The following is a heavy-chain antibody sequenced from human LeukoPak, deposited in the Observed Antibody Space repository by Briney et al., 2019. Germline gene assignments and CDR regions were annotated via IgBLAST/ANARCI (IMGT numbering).Heavy chain of an antibody. CDR3: ARGRKGGSAL. Sequence: GSLRLSCAASGFTLSNYWMSWIRQPPGKGLEWIGEIDHSGSTNYNPSLKSRVTISVDRANNQFSLKLSSVTAADTAFYYCARGRKGGSALWGQGTLVTVSS. CDR2: IDHSGST. D-gene: IGHD3-10*01. CDR1: GFTLSNYW. V-gene: IGHV4-34*01. J-gene: IGHJ4*02.